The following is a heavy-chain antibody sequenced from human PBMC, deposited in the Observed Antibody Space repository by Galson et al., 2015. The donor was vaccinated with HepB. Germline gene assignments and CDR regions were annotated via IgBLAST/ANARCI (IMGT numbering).Heavy chain of an antibody. CDR2: IYHSGST. J-gene: IGHJ4*02. CDR1: GGSISSSNW. Sequence: LSLTCAVSGGSISSSNWWSWVRQPPGKGLEWIGEIYHSGSTNYNPSLKSRVTISVDKSKNQFSLKLSSVTAADTAVYYCARANYYDSSGAFVYWGQGTLVTVSS. D-gene: IGHD3-22*01. V-gene: IGHV4-4*02. CDR3: ARANYYDSSGAFVY.